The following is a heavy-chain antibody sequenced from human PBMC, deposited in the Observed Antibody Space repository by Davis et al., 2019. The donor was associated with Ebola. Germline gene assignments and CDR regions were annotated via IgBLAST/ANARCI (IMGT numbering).Heavy chain of an antibody. CDR2: ISYDGSNK. J-gene: IGHJ4*02. V-gene: IGHV3-30-3*01. Sequence: GESLKISCAASGFTFSSYAMHWVRQAPGKGLEWVAVISYDGSNKYYADSVKGRFTISRDNSKNTLYLQVNSLRDEDTAVYYCAREPSSTSAFDYWGQGTLVTVSS. D-gene: IGHD2-2*01. CDR3: AREPSSTSAFDY. CDR1: GFTFSSYA.